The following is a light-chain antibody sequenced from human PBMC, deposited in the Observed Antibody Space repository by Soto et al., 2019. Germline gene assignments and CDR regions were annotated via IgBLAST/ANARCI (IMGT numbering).Light chain of an antibody. CDR2: DDS. CDR1: NIGSKN. J-gene: IGLJ1*01. CDR3: LVWDRNTEHYV. V-gene: IGLV3-21*02. Sequence: SYELTQPPSVSVAPGQTARITCGGNNIGSKNVHWYQQTPGQAPVMVVYDDSDRPSGIPERFSGSNSGKTATLTISRVEAGDEADYYCLVWDRNTEHYVFGTGTKLTVL.